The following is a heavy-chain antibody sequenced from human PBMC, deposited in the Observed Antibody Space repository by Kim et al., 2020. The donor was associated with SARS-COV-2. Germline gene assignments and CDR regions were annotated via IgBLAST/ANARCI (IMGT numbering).Heavy chain of an antibody. CDR3: ARLIAAAGYKWFDP. D-gene: IGHD6-13*01. Sequence: ASVKVSCKASGYSFTGYYMFWVLQAPGQGLEWMGIINPSGGSTSYAQKFQGRVIMTRDTSTSTVYMELSSLRSEDTAVYYCARLIAAAGYKWFDPWGQGTPVTVSS. CDR2: INPSGGST. J-gene: IGHJ5*02. V-gene: IGHV1-46*01. CDR1: GYSFTGYY.